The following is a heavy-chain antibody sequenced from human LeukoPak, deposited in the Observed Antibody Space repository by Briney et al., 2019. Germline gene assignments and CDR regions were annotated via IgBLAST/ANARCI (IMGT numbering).Heavy chain of an antibody. CDR1: GYSFTSYW. V-gene: IGHV5-51*01. Sequence: GESLKISCKGSGYSFTSYWIGWVRQMPGKGLEWMGIIYPGDSDTRYSPSFQGQVTISADKSISTAYLQWSSLKASDTAMYYCARHVRVALRGYYYMDVWGKGTTVTISS. CDR2: IYPGDSDT. J-gene: IGHJ6*03. D-gene: IGHD2-8*02. CDR3: ARHVRVALRGYYYMDV.